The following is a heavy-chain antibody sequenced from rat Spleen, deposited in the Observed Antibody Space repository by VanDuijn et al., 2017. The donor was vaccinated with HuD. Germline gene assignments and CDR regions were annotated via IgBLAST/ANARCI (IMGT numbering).Heavy chain of an antibody. CDR2: ISSGGGGI. CDR1: GFTFSSFP. Sequence: EVQLVESGGGLVQPGRSLKLSCAASGFTFSSFPMAWVRQAPKKGLEWVASISSGGGGIYYPDSVKGRFTISRDNAQNTLYLQMNSLRSEDTATYYCTRFLPYRDSYAHEYYFDYWGQGVMVTVSS. J-gene: IGHJ2*01. V-gene: IGHV5-46*01. D-gene: IGHD1-12*01. CDR3: TRFLPYRDSYAHEYYFDY.